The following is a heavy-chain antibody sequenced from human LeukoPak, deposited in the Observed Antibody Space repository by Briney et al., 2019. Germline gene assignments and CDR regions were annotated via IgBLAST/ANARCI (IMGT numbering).Heavy chain of an antibody. Sequence: GGSLRLSCGASGVTFSSYAMSWGRQAPGEGLEWVSLINASGGSTHYADSVKGRVTISRDKSKHTLYLQMNSLRAEDTAFYYCAKGPKQQLVGSRGHYFDYWGQGTLVTVSS. CDR1: GVTFSSYA. CDR2: INASGGST. J-gene: IGHJ4*02. D-gene: IGHD6-13*01. V-gene: IGHV3-23*01. CDR3: AKGPKQQLVGSRGHYFDY.